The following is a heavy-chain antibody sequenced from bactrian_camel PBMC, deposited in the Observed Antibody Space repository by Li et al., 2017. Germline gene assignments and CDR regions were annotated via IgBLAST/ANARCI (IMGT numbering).Heavy chain of an antibody. J-gene: IGHJ4*01. CDR3: AAARHVSDIQSGCSLEVGPYAF. CDR2: INSDGGT. Sequence: HVQLVESGGGSVQAGGSLRLSCAASVYTISSYCMGWFRQAPGMEREGVAAINSDGGTSYADSVKGRFTISKDNAKNTLYLQMNSLEPEDTAMYYCAAARHVSDIQSGCSLEVGPYAFWGQGTQVTVS. CDR1: VYTISSYC. D-gene: IGHD1*01. V-gene: IGHV3S55*01.